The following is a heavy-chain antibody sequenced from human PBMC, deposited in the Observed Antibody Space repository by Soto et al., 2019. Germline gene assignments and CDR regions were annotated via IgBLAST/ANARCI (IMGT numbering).Heavy chain of an antibody. J-gene: IGHJ6*02. CDR2: ISSSGSSI. CDR1: RFTFSDYY. V-gene: IGHV3-11*01. D-gene: IGHD5-18*01. Sequence: GGSLRLSCTASRFTFSDYYMSWVRQAPGKGLEWVSYISSSGSSIYYADSVKGRFSISRDNAKNSLYLQMNSLRAEDTAVYYCARVRYSYGYGMDVWGQGTTVTVSS. CDR3: ARVRYSYGYGMDV.